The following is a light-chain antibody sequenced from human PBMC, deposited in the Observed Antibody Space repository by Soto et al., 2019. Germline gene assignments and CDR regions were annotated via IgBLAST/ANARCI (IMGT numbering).Light chain of an antibody. J-gene: IGLJ2*01. Sequence: QSALTQPASVSGSPGQSITISCTGTSRDIGGFNYVSWYQQHPGNAPKLMINEVSNRPSGVSTRFSGSKSDNTASLTISGLQAEDEADYYCSSYTSSSTVIFGGGTKVTVL. CDR2: EVS. V-gene: IGLV2-14*01. CDR3: SSYTSSSTVI. CDR1: SRDIGGFNY.